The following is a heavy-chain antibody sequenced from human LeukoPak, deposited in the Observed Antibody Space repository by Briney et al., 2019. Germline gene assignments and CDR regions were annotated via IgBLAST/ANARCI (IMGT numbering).Heavy chain of an antibody. Sequence: GGSLRLSCAASGFTVSRNYMSWVRQAPGKGLEWVAVISSDGSRKSYADSVKGRFSMSRDNSKNTLYLQMNSLRTEDTAVYYCARDLRVTTLHTFDYWGQGTLVTVSS. CDR3: ARDLRVTTLHTFDY. J-gene: IGHJ4*02. CDR1: GFTVSRNY. V-gene: IGHV3-30*03. D-gene: IGHD4-17*01. CDR2: ISSDGSRK.